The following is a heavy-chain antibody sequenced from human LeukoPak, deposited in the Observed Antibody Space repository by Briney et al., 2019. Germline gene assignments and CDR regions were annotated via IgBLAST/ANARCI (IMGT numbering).Heavy chain of an antibody. V-gene: IGHV4-38-2*02. CDR3: ARDQGTYYHEE. CDR1: GYSISSGYY. Sequence: SETLSLTCTVSGYSISSGYYWGWIRQPPGEGLEWIGSIYHSGRTYYNPSLKSRVTISVDTSKNQFSLKLSSVTAADTAVYYCARDQGTYYHEEWGQGTLVTVSS. J-gene: IGHJ4*02. CDR2: IYHSGRT. D-gene: IGHD3-22*01.